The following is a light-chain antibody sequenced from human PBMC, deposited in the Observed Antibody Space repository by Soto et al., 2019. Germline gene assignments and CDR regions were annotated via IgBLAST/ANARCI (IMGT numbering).Light chain of an antibody. CDR2: KAS. J-gene: IGKJ2*01. Sequence: DIQMTQSPSTLSASVGDRVTITCRASQTISSWLAWYQQKPGKAPKLLIYKASSLESGVPSRFSGSGSGTEFTLTISGLQPDDFATYYCQQYYSSSPYTFGQGTKLEIK. CDR1: QTISSW. V-gene: IGKV1-5*03. CDR3: QQYYSSSPYT.